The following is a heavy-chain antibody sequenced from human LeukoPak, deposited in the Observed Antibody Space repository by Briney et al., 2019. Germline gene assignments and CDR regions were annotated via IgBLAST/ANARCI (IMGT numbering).Heavy chain of an antibody. CDR3: AKGLTSSPEGFEY. Sequence: HPGGSLRLSCAASGFTFSSYAMSWVRQAPGKGLEWVSAISGSGGSTYYADSVKGRFTISRDNSKNTLYLQMNSLRAEDTAVYYCAKGLTSSPEGFEYWGQGTLVTVSS. J-gene: IGHJ4*02. CDR2: ISGSGGST. D-gene: IGHD2-2*01. CDR1: GFTFSSYA. V-gene: IGHV3-23*01.